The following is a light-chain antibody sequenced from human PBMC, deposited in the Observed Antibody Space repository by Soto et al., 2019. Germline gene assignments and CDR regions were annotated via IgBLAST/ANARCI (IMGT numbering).Light chain of an antibody. V-gene: IGKV1-33*01. CDR1: QDISNY. CDR2: DAS. J-gene: IGKJ4*01. CDR3: QQYDNLP. Sequence: DIQMTQSPSSLSASVGDRVTITCQASQDISNYLNWYQQKPGKAPKLLIYDASNLETGVPSRFSGSGSGTDYTFTINSLQPEDIATYYCQQYDNLPFGGGTKVEIK.